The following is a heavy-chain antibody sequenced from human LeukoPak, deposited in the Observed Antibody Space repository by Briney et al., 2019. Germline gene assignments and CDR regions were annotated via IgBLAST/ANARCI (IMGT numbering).Heavy chain of an antibody. CDR3: ARGPARGYYCSGGSCYLEWFDP. V-gene: IGHV4-31*03. CDR1: GGSISSGCYY. J-gene: IGHJ5*02. D-gene: IGHD2-15*01. Sequence: SETLSLTCTVSGGSISSGCYYWSWIRQPPGKGLEWIGYIYYSGSTYYNPSLKSRVTISVDTSKNQFSLKLSSVTAADTAVYYCARGPARGYYCSGGSCYLEWFDPWGQGTLVTVSS. CDR2: IYYSGST.